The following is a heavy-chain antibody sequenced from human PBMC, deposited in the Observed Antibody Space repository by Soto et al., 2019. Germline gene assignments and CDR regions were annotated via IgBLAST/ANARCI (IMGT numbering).Heavy chain of an antibody. V-gene: IGHV3-48*01. CDR1: GFTFSSYS. J-gene: IGHJ3*01. Sequence: LRLSCAASGFTFSSYSMNWVRQAPGKGLGWVSYISSSGSAIYYADSVKGRFTISRDNAENSLYLQMNSLRAEDTAVYYCSRGGGYAFDFWGQGTMVT. CDR2: ISSSGSAI. CDR3: SRGGGYAFDF. D-gene: IGHD3-16*01.